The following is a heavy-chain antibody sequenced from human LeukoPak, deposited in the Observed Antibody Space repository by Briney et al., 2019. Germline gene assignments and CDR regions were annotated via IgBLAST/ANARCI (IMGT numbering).Heavy chain of an antibody. Sequence: SQTLSLTCAISGDSVSGNRATWNWLRQSPSRGLEWLGRIYYRSKWYSDYTVSVKGRITINPDTSKNQFSLLLNSVTPEDTAVYFCGRAEHDWGSDYWGQGTLVTVSS. D-gene: IGHD3-9*01. CDR2: IYYRSKWYS. V-gene: IGHV6-1*01. J-gene: IGHJ4*02. CDR3: GRAEHDWGSDY. CDR1: GDSVSGNRAT.